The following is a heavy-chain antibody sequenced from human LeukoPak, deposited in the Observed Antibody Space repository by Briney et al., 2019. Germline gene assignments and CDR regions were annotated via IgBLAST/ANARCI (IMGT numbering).Heavy chain of an antibody. Sequence: SETLSLTCTVSGGSISSGDYYWSWIRQPPGKGLEWIGYIYYSGSTYYNPSLKSRVTISVDTSKNQFSLKLSSVTAADTAVYYCARDQGITKVRGAIYYYYGMDVWGQGTTVTVSS. CDR1: GGSISSGDYY. CDR3: ARDQGITKVRGAIYYYYGMDV. D-gene: IGHD3-10*01. J-gene: IGHJ6*02. V-gene: IGHV4-30-4*01. CDR2: IYYSGST.